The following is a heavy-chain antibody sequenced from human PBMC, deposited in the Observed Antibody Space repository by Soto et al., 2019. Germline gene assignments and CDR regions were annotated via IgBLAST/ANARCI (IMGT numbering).Heavy chain of an antibody. CDR2: ISSSSSYI. CDR1: GSTFSSYS. CDR3: ARDDILTGYLNY. Sequence: PGGSLTLSCAASGSTFSSYSMNWVRQAPGKGLEWVSSISSSSSYIYYADSVKGRFTISRDNAKNSLYLQMNSLRAEDTAVYYCARDDILTGYLNYWGQGTLVTVSS. V-gene: IGHV3-21*01. J-gene: IGHJ4*02. D-gene: IGHD3-9*01.